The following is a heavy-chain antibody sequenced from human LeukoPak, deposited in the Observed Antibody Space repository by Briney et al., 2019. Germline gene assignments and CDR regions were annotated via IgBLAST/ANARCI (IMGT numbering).Heavy chain of an antibody. CDR1: GGSISSYY. CDR3: ARLEGADTAMVKGYYYYYYMDV. D-gene: IGHD5-18*01. Sequence: PSETLSLTCTVSGGSISSYYWSWIRQPPGKGLEWIGYIYYSGSTNYNPSLKSRVTISVDTSKNQFSLKLSSVTAADTAVYYCARLEGADTAMVKGYYYYYYMDVWGKGTTVTVSS. CDR2: IYYSGST. V-gene: IGHV4-59*01. J-gene: IGHJ6*03.